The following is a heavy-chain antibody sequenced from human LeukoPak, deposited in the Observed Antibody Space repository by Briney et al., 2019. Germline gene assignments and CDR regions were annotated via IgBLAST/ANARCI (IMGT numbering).Heavy chain of an antibody. D-gene: IGHD2-2*03. Sequence: ASVKVSCKATGYTVTGHHMHWVRQAPGQGLEWMGWINPNSGGTNYVQKFQGRVTMTRDTSISTAYMELSRLRSGDTAVYYCARAVDIVVVPAAPFDPWGQGTLVTVSS. CDR2: INPNSGGT. CDR3: ARAVDIVVVPAAPFDP. V-gene: IGHV1-2*02. CDR1: GYTVTGHH. J-gene: IGHJ5*02.